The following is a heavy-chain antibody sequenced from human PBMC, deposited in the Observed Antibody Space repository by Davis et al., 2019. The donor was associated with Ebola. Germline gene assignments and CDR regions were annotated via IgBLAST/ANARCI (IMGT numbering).Heavy chain of an antibody. V-gene: IGHV3-66*01. CDR1: GFTVSSNY. Sequence: GGSLRLSCTASGFTVSSNYMSWVRQAPGKGLEWVSVIYSGGSTYYADSVKGRFTISRDNSKNTLYLQMNSLRAEDTAVYYCARGALRFLGLYWGQGTLVTVSS. CDR2: IYSGGST. J-gene: IGHJ4*02. D-gene: IGHD3-3*01. CDR3: ARGALRFLGLY.